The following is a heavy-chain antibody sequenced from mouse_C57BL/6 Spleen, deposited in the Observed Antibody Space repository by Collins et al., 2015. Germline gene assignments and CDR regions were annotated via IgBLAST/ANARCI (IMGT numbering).Heavy chain of an antibody. CDR2: IYPGNGDT. Sequence: QAYLQQSGAELVRPGASVKMSCKASGYTFTSNNMHWVKQTPRQGLEWIGAIYPGNGDTSYNQKFKGKATLTVDKSSSTAYMQLSSLTSEDSAVYFCARGDYNHYFDSWGQGTLSQSPQ. CDR1: GYTFTSNN. CDR3: ARGDYNHYFDS. D-gene: IGHD2-4*01. J-gene: IGHJ2*01. V-gene: IGHV1-12*01.